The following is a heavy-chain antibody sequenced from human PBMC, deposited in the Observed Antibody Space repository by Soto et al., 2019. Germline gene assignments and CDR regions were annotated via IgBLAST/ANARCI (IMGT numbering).Heavy chain of an antibody. CDR3: AIFRYYYDSSGYWVY. CDR1: GFTFSSYS. CDR2: ISSSSSTI. Sequence: GGSLRLSCAASGFTFSSYSMNWVRQAPGKGLEWVSYISSSSSTIYYADSVKGRFTISRDNAKNSLYLQMNSLRDEDTAVYYCAIFRYYYDSSGYWVYWSRGTLVNVAS. J-gene: IGHJ4*02. D-gene: IGHD3-22*01. V-gene: IGHV3-48*02.